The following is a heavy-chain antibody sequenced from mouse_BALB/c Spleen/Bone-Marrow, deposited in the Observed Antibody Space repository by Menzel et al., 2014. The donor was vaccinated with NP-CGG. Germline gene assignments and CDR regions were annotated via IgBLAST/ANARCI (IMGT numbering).Heavy chain of an antibody. CDR3: ANWGYYAMDY. J-gene: IGHJ4*01. Sequence: VQLQQSGAELVRPGASVTLSCKASGYTFTDYEMHWVKQTPVHGPEWIGTLDPETGGTAYNQKFKDMATLTADKSSTTAYMELRSLTSEDSAVYYCANWGYYAMDYWGQGISVTVSS. CDR2: LDPETGGT. CDR1: GYTFTDYE. D-gene: IGHD4-1*01. V-gene: IGHV1-15*01.